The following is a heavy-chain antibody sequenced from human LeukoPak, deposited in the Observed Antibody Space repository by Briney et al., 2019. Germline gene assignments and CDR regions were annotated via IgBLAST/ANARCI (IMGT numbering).Heavy chain of an antibody. J-gene: IGHJ3*02. V-gene: IGHV4-34*01. Sequence: SETLSLTCAISGASFSGYSWTWIRQPPGKGLEWIGEFSHTGSPIYNPSLKSRVTISVDTSKNQFSLKLSSVTAADTAVYYCASILRPDAFDIWGQGTMVTVSS. CDR2: FSHTGSP. D-gene: IGHD1-26*01. CDR1: GASFSGYS. CDR3: ASILRPDAFDI.